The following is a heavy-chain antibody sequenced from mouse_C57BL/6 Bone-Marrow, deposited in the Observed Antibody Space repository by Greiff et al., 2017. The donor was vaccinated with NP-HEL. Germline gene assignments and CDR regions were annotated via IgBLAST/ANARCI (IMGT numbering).Heavy chain of an antibody. D-gene: IGHD1-1*01. Sequence: VQLQQPGAELVKPGASVKMSCKASGYTFTSYWITWVKQRPGQGLEWIGDIYPGSGSTNYNEKFTSKATLTVDTSSSTAYMQLSSLTSEDSAVYYCARDGSSYDYYAMDYWGQGTSVTVSS. V-gene: IGHV1-55*01. CDR2: IYPGSGST. CDR3: ARDGSSYDYYAMDY. J-gene: IGHJ4*01. CDR1: GYTFTSYW.